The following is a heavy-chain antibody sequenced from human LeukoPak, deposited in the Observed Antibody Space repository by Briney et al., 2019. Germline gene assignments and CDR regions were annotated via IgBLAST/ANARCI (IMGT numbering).Heavy chain of an antibody. D-gene: IGHD3-3*01. CDR3: ARTYDFWSGPTNWFDP. CDR1: GYSISNGYY. CDR2: IYESGST. J-gene: IGHJ5*02. Sequence: PSETLSLTCTVSGYSISNGYYWGWIRQPPGKGLEWIGSIYESGSTDYSPSLKSRVTISVDTSKNQFSLRLNSVTAADTAVYYCARTYDFWSGPTNWFDPWGQGTLVTVSS. V-gene: IGHV4-38-2*02.